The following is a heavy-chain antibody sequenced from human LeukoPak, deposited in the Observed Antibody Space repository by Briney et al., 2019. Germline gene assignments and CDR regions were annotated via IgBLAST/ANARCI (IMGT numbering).Heavy chain of an antibody. V-gene: IGHV3-30*03. CDR1: GFTFSSYG. CDR2: ILYDGSNK. Sequence: GRSLRLSCAASGFTFSSYGMHWVRQAPGKGLEWVAVILYDGSNKYYADSVKGRFTISRDNSKNTLYLQMNSLRAEDTAVYYCATNEEDMTTVYYFDYWGQGTLVTVSS. CDR3: ATNEEDMTTVYYFDY. J-gene: IGHJ4*02. D-gene: IGHD4-17*01.